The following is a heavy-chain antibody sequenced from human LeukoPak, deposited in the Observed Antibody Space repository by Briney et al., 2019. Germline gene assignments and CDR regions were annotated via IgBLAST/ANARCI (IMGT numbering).Heavy chain of an antibody. CDR1: GFSVSNNY. J-gene: IGHJ4*02. V-gene: IGHV3-66*01. D-gene: IGHD5-24*01. CDR3: AGAPETGH. CDR2: INHIGIT. Sequence: GGSLRLSCAASGFSVSNNYMTWVRQAPGKGLESVSVINHIGITFHADSVKGRFTITRDSTENILYLHMSGLRAEDTGLYYCAGAPETGHWGQGTLVTVSS.